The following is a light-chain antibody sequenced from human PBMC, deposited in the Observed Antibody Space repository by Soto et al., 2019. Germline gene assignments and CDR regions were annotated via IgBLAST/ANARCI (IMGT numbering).Light chain of an antibody. CDR1: QSVSSY. CDR2: GAS. V-gene: IGKV3-20*01. Sequence: EIVLTQSPATLSLSPGERATLSCRASQSVSSYLAWYQQKPGQAPRLLIYGASRRAAGIPDRFSGSGSGTDFTLTISRLEPEDFAVYYCQQYGGSTYTFGQGTKVEIK. CDR3: QQYGGSTYT. J-gene: IGKJ2*01.